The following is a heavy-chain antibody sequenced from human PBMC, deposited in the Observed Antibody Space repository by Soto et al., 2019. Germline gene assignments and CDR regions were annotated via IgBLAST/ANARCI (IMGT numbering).Heavy chain of an antibody. CDR1: GFTFGDYA. J-gene: IGHJ4*02. V-gene: IGHV3-49*04. CDR2: IRSKAYGGTT. CDR3: TRSPDYDFWSGYYTGYGSYFDY. Sequence: GGSLRLSCTASGFTFGDYAMSWVRQAPGKGLEWVGFIRSKAYGGTTEYAASVKGRFTISRDDSKSIAYLQMNSLKTEDTAVYYCTRSPDYDFWSGYYTGYGSYFDYWGQGTLVTVSS. D-gene: IGHD3-3*01.